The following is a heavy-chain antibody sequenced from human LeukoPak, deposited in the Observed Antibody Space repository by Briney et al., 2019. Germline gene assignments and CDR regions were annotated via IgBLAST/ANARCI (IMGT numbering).Heavy chain of an antibody. D-gene: IGHD5-18*01. Sequence: ASVKVSYKASGYTFTSYGISWVRQAPGQGLEWMGWISAYNGKTNYAQKLQGRVTMTTDPSTSTAYMELRSLRSDDTAEYYCARAPGGLYSSHPPSDYYYYKDVCGKGTTVTVSS. CDR2: ISAYNGKT. CDR1: GYTFTSYG. J-gene: IGHJ6*03. CDR3: ARAPGGLYSSHPPSDYYYYKDV. V-gene: IGHV1-18*01.